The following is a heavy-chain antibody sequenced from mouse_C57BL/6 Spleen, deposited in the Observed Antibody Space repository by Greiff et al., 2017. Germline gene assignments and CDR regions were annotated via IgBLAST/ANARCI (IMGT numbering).Heavy chain of an antibody. J-gene: IGHJ2*01. CDR2: IYPGDGDT. D-gene: IGHD2-1*01. Sequence: QVQLKQSGPELVKPGASVKISCKASGYAFSSSWMNWVKQRPGKGLEWIGRIYPGDGDTNYNGKFKGKATLTADKSSSTAYMQLSSLTSEDSAVYFCAREGIYYGNYGGYFDYWGQGTTLTVSS. CDR1: GYAFSSSW. V-gene: IGHV1-82*01. CDR3: AREGIYYGNYGGYFDY.